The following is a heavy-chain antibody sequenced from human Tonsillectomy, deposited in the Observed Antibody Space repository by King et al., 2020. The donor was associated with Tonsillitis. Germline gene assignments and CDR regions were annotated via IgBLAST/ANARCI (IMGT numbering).Heavy chain of an antibody. CDR1: GFSLSNARMG. CDR3: ARLNYAILTGTNWYFDL. CDR2: IFSNDEK. Sequence: FTLKESGPVLVKPTETLTLTCTVSGFSLSNARMGVSWIRQPPGKTLEWLAHIFSNDEKSYSTSLKSRLTISKDTSKSQVVLTMTNMEPVDTATYSCARLNYAILTGTNWYFDLWGRGTLFTVSS. V-gene: IGHV2-26*01. J-gene: IGHJ2*01. D-gene: IGHD3-9*01.